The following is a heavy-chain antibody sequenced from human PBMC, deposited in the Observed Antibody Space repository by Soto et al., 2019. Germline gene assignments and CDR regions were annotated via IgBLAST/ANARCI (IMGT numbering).Heavy chain of an antibody. CDR1: GFTFSSYA. CDR3: ARGPSGSFYYYGMGV. CDR2: ISSNGGST. D-gene: IGHD3-10*01. V-gene: IGHV3-64*01. J-gene: IGHJ6*02. Sequence: GGSLRLSCAASGFTFSSYAMHWVRQAPGKGLEYVSAISSNGGSTYYANSVKGRFTISRDNSKNTLYLQMGSLRAEDMAVYYCARGPSGSFYYYGMGVWGQGTPVTVSS.